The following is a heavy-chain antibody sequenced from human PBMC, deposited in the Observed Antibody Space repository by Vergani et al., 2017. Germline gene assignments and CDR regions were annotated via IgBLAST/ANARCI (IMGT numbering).Heavy chain of an antibody. CDR2: INSDGSST. Sequence: VQLVESGGGLVQPGGSLRLSCAASGFTFSSYWMHWVRQAPGKGLVWVSRINSDGSSTSYADSVKGRFTISRDNAKNTLYLQMNSLRAEDTAVYYCAAIPPSPNYYDSSGYSEAFDYWGQGTLVTVSS. V-gene: IGHV3-74*02. CDR1: GFTFSSYW. D-gene: IGHD3-22*01. CDR3: AAIPPSPNYYDSSGYSEAFDY. J-gene: IGHJ4*02.